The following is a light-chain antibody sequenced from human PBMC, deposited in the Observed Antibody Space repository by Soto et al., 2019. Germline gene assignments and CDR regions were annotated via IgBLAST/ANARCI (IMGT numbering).Light chain of an antibody. CDR2: DAS. CDR1: QSVASY. CDR3: QQRGNWPPIT. J-gene: IGKJ5*01. Sequence: EIVLTQSPATLSLSPGERATLSCRASQSVASYLAWYQQKPGQAPRLLIYDASNSATGIPASFSGSGSGTDFTLTISSLEPEDVAVYYCQQRGNWPPITFGQGTRLEIK. V-gene: IGKV3-11*01.